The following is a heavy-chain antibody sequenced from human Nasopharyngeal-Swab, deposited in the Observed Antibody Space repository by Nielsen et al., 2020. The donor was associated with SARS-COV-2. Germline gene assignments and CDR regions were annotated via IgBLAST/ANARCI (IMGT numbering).Heavy chain of an antibody. CDR2: FDPEDGET. V-gene: IGHV1-24*01. J-gene: IGHJ6*03. D-gene: IGHD4-23*01. CDR3: ATVNVVTATLRHYYYMDV. Sequence: WVGQAPGQGLEWMGGFDPEDGETIYAQKFQGRVTMTEDTSTDTAYMELSSLRSEDTAVYYCATVNVVTATLRHYYYMDVWGKGTTVTVSS.